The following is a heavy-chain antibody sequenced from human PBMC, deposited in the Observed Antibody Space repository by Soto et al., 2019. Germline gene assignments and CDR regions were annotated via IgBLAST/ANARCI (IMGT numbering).Heavy chain of an antibody. CDR1: GFTFSSYS. Sequence: EVQLVESGGGLGKPGGSLRLSCAASGFTFSSYSMNCVRQAPGKWLEWVSSISSSSSYIYYADSVKGRFTISRDNAKNSLYLQMNSLRAEDTAVYYCARRGYSSSWYYFDYWGQGTLVTVSS. CDR3: ARRGYSSSWYYFDY. V-gene: IGHV3-21*01. D-gene: IGHD6-13*01. J-gene: IGHJ4*02. CDR2: ISSSSSYI.